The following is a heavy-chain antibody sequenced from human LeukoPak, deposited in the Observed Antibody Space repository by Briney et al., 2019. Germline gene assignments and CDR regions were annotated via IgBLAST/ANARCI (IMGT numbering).Heavy chain of an antibody. D-gene: IGHD3-16*02. J-gene: IGHJ4*02. CDR1: GFTFINYG. Sequence: GGSLRLSCAASGFTFINYGISWVRQAPGKGLEWVSYISSSGSNSYHADSVKGRFSISRDNSKNSLYLQTNSLRAEDTAMYFCASGYRSGPICAWGQGTLVTVSS. CDR2: ISSSGSNS. V-gene: IGHV3-48*01. CDR3: ASGYRSGPICA.